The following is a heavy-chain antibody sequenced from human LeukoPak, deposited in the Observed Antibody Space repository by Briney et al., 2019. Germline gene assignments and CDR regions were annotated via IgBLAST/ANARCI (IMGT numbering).Heavy chain of an antibody. CDR1: GFTVSRNY. V-gene: IGHV3-66*01. CDR3: ARYVGGGNSGGFDY. J-gene: IGHJ4*02. D-gene: IGHD4-23*01. CDR2: IYIDGNT. Sequence: GGSLRLSSAASGFTVSRNYMSWVRQAPGKGLEWVSVIYIDGNTYYADSVRGRFTISRDNSKNTVYLQMNSLRAEDTAVYYCARYVGGGNSGGFDYWGQGTLVIVSS.